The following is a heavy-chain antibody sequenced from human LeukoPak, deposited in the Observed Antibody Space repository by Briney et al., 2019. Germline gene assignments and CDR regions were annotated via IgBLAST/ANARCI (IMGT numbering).Heavy chain of an antibody. V-gene: IGHV4-59*01. D-gene: IGHD1-26*01. CDR2: TYNSGST. J-gene: IGHJ5*02. Sequence: SETLSLTCSVSGASINSYYWNWIRQPPGKGLEWIGNTYNSGSTNYNPSLKSRVTIPLDTSKNQFSLKMSSVTAADTAVYYCAKDWELGSWGQGTLVTVSS. CDR3: AKDWELGS. CDR1: GASINSYY.